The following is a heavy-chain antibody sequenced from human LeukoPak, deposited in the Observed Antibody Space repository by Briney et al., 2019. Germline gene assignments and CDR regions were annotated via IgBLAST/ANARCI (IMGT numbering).Heavy chain of an antibody. V-gene: IGHV3-9*01. CDR1: GFTFDDYA. CDR2: INWNSDRI. J-gene: IGHJ4*02. CDR3: TKGNSGYYSPFDH. Sequence: GRSLRLSCAASGFTFDDYAMHWVRQAPGKGLEWVSGINWNSDRIGYADSVKGRFTISRDNAKKSLYLQMNSLRAEDTALYYCTKGNSGYYSPFDHWGQGTLVTVSS. D-gene: IGHD3-22*01.